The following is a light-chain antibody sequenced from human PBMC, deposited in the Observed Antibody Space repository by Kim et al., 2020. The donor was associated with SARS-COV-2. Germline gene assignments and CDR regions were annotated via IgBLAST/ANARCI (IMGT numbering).Light chain of an antibody. CDR2: YDS. CDR1: NIGSKS. CDR3: QVWDSSSDHPV. J-gene: IGLJ2*01. V-gene: IGLV3-21*04. Sequence: SYELTQPPSVSVPPRETASITCGGNNIGSKSVHWYQQKPGQAPVLVIYYDSDRPSGIPERFSGSNSGNTATLTISRVEAGDEADYYCQVWDSSSDHPVFGGGTQLTVL.